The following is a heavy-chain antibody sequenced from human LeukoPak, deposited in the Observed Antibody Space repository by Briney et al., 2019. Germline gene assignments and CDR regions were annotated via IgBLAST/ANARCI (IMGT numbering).Heavy chain of an antibody. CDR1: GFTFSNFE. CDR2: ISTSGAST. V-gene: IGHV3-48*03. Sequence: GGSLRLSCAASGFTFSNFEMDWVRQAPGKGLEWISYISTSGASTYYADSVKGRFAVSRDNAKNSMYLRMDTLRAEDTAVYYCARERGYNYGYSGYYDQWGQGILVTVSS. D-gene: IGHD5-18*01. CDR3: ARERGYNYGYSGYYDQ. J-gene: IGHJ4*02.